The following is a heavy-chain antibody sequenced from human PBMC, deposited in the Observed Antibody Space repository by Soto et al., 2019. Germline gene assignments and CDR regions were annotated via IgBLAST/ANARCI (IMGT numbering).Heavy chain of an antibody. J-gene: IGHJ4*02. V-gene: IGHV3-33*01. D-gene: IGHD3-22*01. CDR1: GFTFSSYG. Sequence: GGSLRLSCAASGFTFSSYGMHWVRQAPGKGLEWVAVIWYDGSNKYYADSVKGRFTISRDNSKNTLYLQMNSLRAEDTAVYYCARGSGTYYYDSSYYFDYWGQGTLVTVSS. CDR2: IWYDGSNK. CDR3: ARGSGTYYYDSSYYFDY.